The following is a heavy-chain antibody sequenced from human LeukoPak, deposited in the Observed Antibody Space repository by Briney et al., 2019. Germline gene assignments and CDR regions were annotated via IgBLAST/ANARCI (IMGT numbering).Heavy chain of an antibody. J-gene: IGHJ5*02. D-gene: IGHD2-2*02. CDR3: ARVGCSSTSCYIDH. CDR1: GGSISSSSYY. CDR2: IYYSGST. V-gene: IGHV4-39*01. Sequence: SETLSLTCTVSGGSISSSSYYWGWVRQPPGKGLEWIGSIYYSGSTYYNPSLKSRVTISVDTSKNQFSLKLSSVTAADTAVYYCARVGCSSTSCYIDHWGQGTLVTVSS.